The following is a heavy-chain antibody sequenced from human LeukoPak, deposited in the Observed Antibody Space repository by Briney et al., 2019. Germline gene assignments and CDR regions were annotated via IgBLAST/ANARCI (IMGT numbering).Heavy chain of an antibody. Sequence: GGSLRLSCAASGFIFSTYGMRWVRQAPGKGLEWVSSISGSGGTTSYADSVKGRFTISRDNSKNTLYLQMNSLRAEDTAVYYCAKGRSGRSRSWYFDLWGRGTLVTVSS. CDR1: GFIFSTYG. J-gene: IGHJ2*01. D-gene: IGHD6-19*01. CDR3: AKGRSGRSRSWYFDL. CDR2: ISGSGGTT. V-gene: IGHV3-23*01.